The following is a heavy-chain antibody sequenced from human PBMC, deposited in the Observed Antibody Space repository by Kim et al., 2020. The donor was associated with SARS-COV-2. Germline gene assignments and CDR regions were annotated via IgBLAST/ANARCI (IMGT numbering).Heavy chain of an antibody. CDR3: AKAQSRGIQHEVLQRKYNCFDP. J-gene: IGHJ5*02. V-gene: IGHV3-23*01. CDR2: ISHSGYST. D-gene: IGHD1-26*01. Sequence: GSLRLSCAASGFTFGNFAMNWVRQAPGKGLEWVSTISHSGYSTYYADSVKGRFTISRDNSKNTLYLQMNSLRDGDTAVYYCAKAQSRGIQHEVLQRKYNCFDPWGQGTLVTVSS. CDR1: GFTFGNFA.